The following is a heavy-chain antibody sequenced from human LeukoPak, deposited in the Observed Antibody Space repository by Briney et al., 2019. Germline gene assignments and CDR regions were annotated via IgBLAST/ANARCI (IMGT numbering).Heavy chain of an antibody. V-gene: IGHV4-34*01. CDR1: GASSSNYY. J-gene: IGHJ4*02. Sequence: PSETLSLTCVVDGASSSNYYWNWIRQPPGKWLEWIGETTHDVRTSYSPSLRGRATISGDTSKSQFSLKLYSVTAADTAVYYCAPIYGDFSDFDYWGLGTLVRVSS. D-gene: IGHD2-21*02. CDR3: APIYGDFSDFDY. CDR2: TTHDVRT.